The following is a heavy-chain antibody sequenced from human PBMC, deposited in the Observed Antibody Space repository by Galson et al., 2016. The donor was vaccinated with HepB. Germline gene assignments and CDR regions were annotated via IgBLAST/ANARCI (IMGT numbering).Heavy chain of an antibody. CDR3: AKAPRGRSHYFDY. Sequence: SLRLSCAASGLTFSSYGMSWVRQAPGKGLEWVSTMSGSGGTTYYAASVKGRFTISRDNSRNTVFLQMNSLTAEDTAVYYWAKAPRGRSHYFDYWGQGILVTVSS. V-gene: IGHV3-23*01. CDR2: MSGSGGTT. CDR1: GLTFSSYG. J-gene: IGHJ4*02.